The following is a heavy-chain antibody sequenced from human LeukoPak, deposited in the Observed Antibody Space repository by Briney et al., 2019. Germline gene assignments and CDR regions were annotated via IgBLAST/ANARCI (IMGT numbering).Heavy chain of an antibody. CDR1: GFSLTTRPLG. D-gene: IGHD1-20*01. CDR3: AHSRSGYDWNHGDFDY. V-gene: IGHV2-5*02. CDR2: IYWDDDK. Sequence: SGPTLVKPXQTLTLTCSFSGFSLTTRPLGVGWIRQPPGKALEWLAFIYWDDDKRYNPSLKTRLTVTTATSKNQVVLIMTNMDPVDTATYYCAHSRSGYDWNHGDFDYWGQGTLVTVSS. J-gene: IGHJ4*02.